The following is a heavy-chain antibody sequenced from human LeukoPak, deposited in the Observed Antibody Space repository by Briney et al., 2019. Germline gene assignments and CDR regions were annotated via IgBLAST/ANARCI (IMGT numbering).Heavy chain of an antibody. Sequence: GGSLRLSCAASGFTFSSYWMSWVRQAPGKGLEWVANIKEDGSEKYYVDSLKGRFTISRDNAKNSLYLQMNSLRADDTAVYYCARSGYTMTTVTKNLGYWGQGTLVTVSS. D-gene: IGHD4-17*01. CDR2: IKEDGSEK. V-gene: IGHV3-7*01. J-gene: IGHJ4*02. CDR1: GFTFSSYW. CDR3: ARSGYTMTTVTKNLGY.